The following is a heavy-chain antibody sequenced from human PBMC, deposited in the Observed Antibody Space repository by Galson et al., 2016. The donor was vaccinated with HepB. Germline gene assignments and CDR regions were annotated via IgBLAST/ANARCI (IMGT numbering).Heavy chain of an antibody. CDR2: ISPYSGDR. CDR1: GYSFTGHY. J-gene: IGHJ4*02. D-gene: IGHD1-26*01. CDR3: ARVDFSGTYQY. V-gene: IGHV1-2*02. Sequence: SVKVSCKASGYSFTGHYVHWVRQAPGQGLEWMGWISPYSGDRNYAQKFQDRVTMTRDTSISTAYMDLTRLRSDDTAVYYCARVDFSGTYQYWGQGTLVTVSS.